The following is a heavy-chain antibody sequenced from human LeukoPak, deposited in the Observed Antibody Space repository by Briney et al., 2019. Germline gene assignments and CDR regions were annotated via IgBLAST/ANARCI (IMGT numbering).Heavy chain of an antibody. CDR3: ARDTKYYYDSSGYQY. Sequence: GGSLRLSCAASGFTFSSYWMSWVRQAPGKGLEWVANIKQDGSERYYVDSVKGRFTISRDNAKNSLYLQMNSLRAEDTAVYYCARDTKYYYDSSGYQYWGQGTLVTVSS. J-gene: IGHJ4*02. CDR1: GFTFSSYW. D-gene: IGHD3-22*01. V-gene: IGHV3-7*01. CDR2: IKQDGSER.